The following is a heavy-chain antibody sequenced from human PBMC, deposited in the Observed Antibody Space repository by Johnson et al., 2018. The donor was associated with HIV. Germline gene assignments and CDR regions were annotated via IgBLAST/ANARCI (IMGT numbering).Heavy chain of an antibody. CDR2: ISYDGSNK. CDR3: ARGNWNEDI. CDR1: GFSFSDHF. V-gene: IGHV3-30*03. D-gene: IGHD1-20*01. Sequence: QVQLVESGGGLVKPGGSLKLSCATSGFSFSDHFMDWVRQAPGKGLEWVAVISYDGSNKYYADSVKGRFTISRDNSKNTLYLQMNSLRAEDTAVYYCARGNWNEDIWGQGTMVTVSS. J-gene: IGHJ3*02.